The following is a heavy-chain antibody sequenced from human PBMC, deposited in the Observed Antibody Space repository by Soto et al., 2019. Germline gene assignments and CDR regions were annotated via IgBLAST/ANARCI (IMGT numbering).Heavy chain of an antibody. Sequence: SETLSLTCTVSGGSISSYYWGWIRQPAGKGLEWIGRIYTSGSTNYNPSLKSRVTMSVDTSKNQFSLKLSSVTAADTAVYYCATLGGSSWYEGWFDPWGQGTLVTVSS. D-gene: IGHD6-13*01. CDR1: GGSISSYY. J-gene: IGHJ5*02. V-gene: IGHV4-4*07. CDR3: ATLGGSSWYEGWFDP. CDR2: IYTSGST.